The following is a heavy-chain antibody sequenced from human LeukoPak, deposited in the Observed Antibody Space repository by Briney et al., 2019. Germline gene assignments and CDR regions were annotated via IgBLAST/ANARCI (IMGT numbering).Heavy chain of an antibody. D-gene: IGHD3-22*01. Sequence: VSYISSRRSTIYYADSVKGRFTISRDNAKNSLYLQMNSLRAEDTAVYYCARASYYDTIDYWGQGTLVTVSS. CDR3: ARASYYDTIDY. V-gene: IGHV3-48*03. J-gene: IGHJ4*02. CDR2: ISSRRSTI.